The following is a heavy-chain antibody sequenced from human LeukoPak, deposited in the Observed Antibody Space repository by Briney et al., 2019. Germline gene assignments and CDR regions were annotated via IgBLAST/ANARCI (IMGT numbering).Heavy chain of an antibody. Sequence: GGSLRLSCEASGFTFSSYWMSWVRQAPGEGREWVAVISYDGSNKYYADSVKGRFTISRDNSKNTLYLQMNSLRAEDTAVYYCARTYYYDSSGYNSYYFDYWGQGTLVTVSS. CDR3: ARTYYYDSSGYNSYYFDY. CDR2: ISYDGSNK. J-gene: IGHJ4*02. CDR1: GFTFSSYW. V-gene: IGHV3-30-3*01. D-gene: IGHD3-22*01.